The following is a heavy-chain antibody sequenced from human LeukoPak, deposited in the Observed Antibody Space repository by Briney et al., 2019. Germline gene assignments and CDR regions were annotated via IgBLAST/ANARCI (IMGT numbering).Heavy chain of an antibody. J-gene: IGHJ4*02. D-gene: IGHD5-12*01. CDR2: IDPSDSYT. CDR1: GYSFTSYW. V-gene: IGHV5-10-1*01. Sequence: GESLKISCKGSGYSFTSYWISWVRQMPGKGLEWMGRIDPSDSYTNYSPSFQGHVTISADKSISTAYLQWSSLKASDTAMYYCATIGYSGYTSGYWGQGTLVTVSS. CDR3: ATIGYSGYTSGY.